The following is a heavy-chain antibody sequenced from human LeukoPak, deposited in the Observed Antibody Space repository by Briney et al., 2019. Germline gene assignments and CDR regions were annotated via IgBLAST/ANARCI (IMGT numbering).Heavy chain of an antibody. CDR1: GGSISSTSYY. CDR2: IYYSGST. J-gene: IGHJ6*03. V-gene: IGHV4-39*01. Sequence: PSETLSLTCTVSGGSISSTSYYWGWIRQPPGKGLEWIGNIYYSGSTYYNPSLKSRITISVDTSKNQFSLKLTSVTAADTAVYYCARRIMAASGIYYYYYMDVWGKGTTVTVSS. CDR3: ARRIMAASGIYYYYYMDV. D-gene: IGHD3-16*01.